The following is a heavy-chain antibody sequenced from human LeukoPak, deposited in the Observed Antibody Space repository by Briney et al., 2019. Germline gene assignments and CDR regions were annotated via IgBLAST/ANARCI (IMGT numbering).Heavy chain of an antibody. Sequence: ASVKVSCKASGYTFTGYYLHWVRQAPGQGLEWMGWINPNSGVTNYAQKFQGRVTMTRDTSISTAYMDLSRLRSDDTAVYYCARGIAAAGTFDCWGQGSLVTVSS. CDR2: INPNSGVT. J-gene: IGHJ4*02. V-gene: IGHV1-2*02. CDR3: ARGIAAAGTFDC. CDR1: GYTFTGYY. D-gene: IGHD6-13*01.